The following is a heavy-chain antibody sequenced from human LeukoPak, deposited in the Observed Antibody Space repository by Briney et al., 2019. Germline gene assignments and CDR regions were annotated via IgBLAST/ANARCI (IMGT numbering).Heavy chain of an antibody. CDR2: IRSDGSNK. Sequence: GGSLRLSCAASGFTFSSYGMHWVRQAPGKGLEWVAFIRSDGSNKYYADSVKGRFTISRDNSKNTLYLQLNSLRAEDTAVYYCARDTPRKEWLFAESYWGQGTLVTVSS. J-gene: IGHJ4*02. CDR1: GFTFSSYG. CDR3: ARDTPRKEWLFAESY. D-gene: IGHD3-3*01. V-gene: IGHV3-30*02.